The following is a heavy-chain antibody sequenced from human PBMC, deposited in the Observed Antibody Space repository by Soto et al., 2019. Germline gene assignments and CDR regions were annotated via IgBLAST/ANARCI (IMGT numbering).Heavy chain of an antibody. CDR2: ISVGGDTT. D-gene: IGHD3-10*01. CDR3: AKGRGGSGSLTPRVDF. CDR1: GFTFNNYA. J-gene: IGHJ4*02. V-gene: IGHV3-23*01. Sequence: EVQLLESGGGLVQPGGSLRLSCAASGFTFNNYAMTWVRQAPGKGREWVSAISVGGDTTSYADPVKGRFTVSRDGSKNTLYLQMSSLRAEDTALYYCAKGRGGSGSLTPRVDFWGQGTLVTVSS.